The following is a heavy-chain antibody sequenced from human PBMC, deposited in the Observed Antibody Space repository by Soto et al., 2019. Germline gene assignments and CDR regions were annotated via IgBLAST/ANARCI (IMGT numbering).Heavy chain of an antibody. CDR3: ATSPNWGAPTY. Sequence: EVQLVESGGGLIQPGGSLRLSCAASGFTVSSNYMSWVRQAPGKGLEWVSLIYSGGGTYYADSVKGRFTISRDNSKNTLFLQMNNLRAEDTAVYYCATSPNWGAPTYWGQGTLVTVSS. CDR1: GFTVSSNY. D-gene: IGHD7-27*01. J-gene: IGHJ4*02. V-gene: IGHV3-53*01. CDR2: IYSGGGT.